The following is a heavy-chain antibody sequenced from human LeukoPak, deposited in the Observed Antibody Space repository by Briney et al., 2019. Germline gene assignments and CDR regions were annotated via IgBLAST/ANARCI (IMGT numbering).Heavy chain of an antibody. J-gene: IGHJ4*02. Sequence: SETLSLTCTVSGGSISSYYWSWIRQPPGKGLEWIGYIYYSGSTNYNHSLKSRVTISVDTSKNQFSLKLSSVTAADTAVYYCARLFSGSYYVSTFDYWGQGTLVTVSS. CDR2: IYYSGST. CDR1: GGSISSYY. V-gene: IGHV4-59*01. D-gene: IGHD1-26*01. CDR3: ARLFSGSYYVSTFDY.